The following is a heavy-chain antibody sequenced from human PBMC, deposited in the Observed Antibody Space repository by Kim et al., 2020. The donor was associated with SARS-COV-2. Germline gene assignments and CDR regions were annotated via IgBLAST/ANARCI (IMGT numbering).Heavy chain of an antibody. D-gene: IGHD3-16*01. J-gene: IGHJ4*02. CDR1: GFTFGSYA. CDR3: ARESTSHVWGFNPEY. Sequence: GGSLRLSCAASGFTFGSYAMHWVRQAPGKGLEWVAVISYDGSNNFYPDSVKGRFTISRDNSRNTLYMQMNSLRAEDTAVYYCARESTSHVWGFNPEYWGQGTLVTVSS. CDR2: ISYDGSNN. V-gene: IGHV3-30-3*01.